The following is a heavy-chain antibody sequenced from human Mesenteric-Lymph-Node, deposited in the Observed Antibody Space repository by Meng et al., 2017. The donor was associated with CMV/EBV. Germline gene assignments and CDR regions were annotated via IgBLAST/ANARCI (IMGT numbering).Heavy chain of an antibody. V-gene: IGHV2-5*02. J-gene: IGHJ5*02. CDR1: GVSLSTSGVG. D-gene: IGHD3-10*01. Sequence: SGVSLSTSGVGGGWNGQPPGKAQEWLALISWDDDTRYSPSLKSRLTITKDTSKNQVVLTMTNMDPVNTATYYCAHPAGSGSLVWFDPWGQGTLVTVSS. CDR2: ISWDDDT. CDR3: AHPAGSGSLVWFDP.